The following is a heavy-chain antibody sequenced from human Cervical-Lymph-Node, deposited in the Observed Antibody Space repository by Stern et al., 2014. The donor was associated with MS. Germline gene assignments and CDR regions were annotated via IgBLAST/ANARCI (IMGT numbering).Heavy chain of an antibody. CDR1: GFTFDDYA. Sequence: EVQLVESGGGLVQPGRSLRLSCAASGFTFDDYAMHWVRQAPGKGLEWVSGISWNSGSIGYADSVKGRFTISRDNAKNSLYLQMNSLRAEDTALYYCAKAYCGSDCSIDYWGQGTLVTVSS. V-gene: IGHV3-9*01. CDR3: AKAYCGSDCSIDY. D-gene: IGHD2-21*02. J-gene: IGHJ4*02. CDR2: ISWNSGSI.